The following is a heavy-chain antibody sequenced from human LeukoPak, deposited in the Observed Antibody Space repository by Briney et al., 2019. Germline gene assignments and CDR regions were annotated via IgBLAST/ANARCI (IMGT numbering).Heavy chain of an antibody. D-gene: IGHD4-11*01. V-gene: IGHV4-59*08. CDR1: GGSIGSYY. J-gene: IGHJ4*02. CDR2: IHHSGST. CDR3: ARVLVATVLIDY. Sequence: SETLSLTCTVSGGSIGSYYWSWIRQAPGKGPEWIGYIHHSGSTNHSPSLKSRVTISVDTSKNQFSLKLSSVTAADTAVYYCARVLVATVLIDYWGQGTLVTVSS.